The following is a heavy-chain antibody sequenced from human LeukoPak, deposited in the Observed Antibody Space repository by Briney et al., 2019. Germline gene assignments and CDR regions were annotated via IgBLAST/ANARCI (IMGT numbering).Heavy chain of an antibody. V-gene: IGHV4-30-2*06. J-gene: IGHJ4*02. D-gene: IGHD3-9*01. CDR3: ARDHYDILTGCRRIDY. CDR2: IYHAGST. CDR1: GGSDSSGGFY. Sequence: SETLSLTCTVSGGSDSSGGFYWGWIRQSPGKGLEWIGYIYHAGSTYYNPSLKSRVTISVDRPENQFSLRLSSVTAADTAVYYCARDHYDILTGCRRIDYWGQGTLVTVSS.